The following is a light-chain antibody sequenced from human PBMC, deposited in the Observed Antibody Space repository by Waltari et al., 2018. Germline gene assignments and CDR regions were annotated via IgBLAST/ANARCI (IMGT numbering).Light chain of an antibody. CDR2: QDN. J-gene: IGLJ2*01. CDR3: QAWDTTTGV. V-gene: IGLV3-1*01. Sequence: SFELTQPTSVSVSPRQTASITCSGDTLGDKHVCWYQQKPGQSPVAVIYQDNRRPSGIPERFSGSNSGNTATLTISGTQAMDEADYFCQAWDTTTGVFGGGTKLTVL. CDR1: TLGDKH.